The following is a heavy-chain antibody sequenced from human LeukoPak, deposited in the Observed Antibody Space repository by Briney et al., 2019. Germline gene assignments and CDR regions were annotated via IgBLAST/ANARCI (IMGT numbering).Heavy chain of an antibody. J-gene: IGHJ4*02. Sequence: PGGSLRLSCAASGFTFSSYGMHWVRQAPGKGLEWVAVIWYDGSNKYYADSVKGRFTISRDNSKNTLYLQMNSLRAEDTAVNYCARGHAVTTKFDYWGQGTLVTVSS. D-gene: IGHD4-17*01. CDR3: ARGHAVTTKFDY. V-gene: IGHV3-33*01. CDR2: IWYDGSNK. CDR1: GFTFSSYG.